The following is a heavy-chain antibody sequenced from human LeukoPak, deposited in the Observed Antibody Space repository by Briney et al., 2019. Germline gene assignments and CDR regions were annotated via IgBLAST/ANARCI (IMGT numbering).Heavy chain of an antibody. Sequence: GGSLRLSCSASGFTFSSYAMSWVRQAPGKGLEWVSAIGANNGRTYYADTVKGRFTISRDDPRNTLYLQMNSLRAEDTAVYYCAKETAPDSILTTVDYWRQGALVTVSS. V-gene: IGHV3-23*01. CDR2: IGANNGRT. CDR1: GFTFSSYA. J-gene: IGHJ4*02. D-gene: IGHD1-1*01. CDR3: AKETAPDSILTTVDY.